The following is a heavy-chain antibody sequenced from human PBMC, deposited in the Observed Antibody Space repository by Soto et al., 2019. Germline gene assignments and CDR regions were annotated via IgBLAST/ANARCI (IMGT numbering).Heavy chain of an antibody. CDR3: ARASRGAYYCGSGSYYKSWNYFDY. CDR2: IYYSGST. D-gene: IGHD3-10*01. Sequence: PSETLSLTCTVSGGSISSYYWSWIRQPPGKGLEWIGYIYYSGSTNYNPSLKSRVTISVDTSKNQFSLKLSSVTAADTAVYYCARASRGAYYCGSGSYYKSWNYFDYWGQGTLVTVSS. CDR1: GGSISSYY. J-gene: IGHJ4*02. V-gene: IGHV4-59*01.